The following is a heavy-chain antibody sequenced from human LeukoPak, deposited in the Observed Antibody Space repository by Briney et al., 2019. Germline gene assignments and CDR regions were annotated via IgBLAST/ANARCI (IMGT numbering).Heavy chain of an antibody. CDR3: AEENGWYSGSYHRVWDTKGDFDY. Sequence: ASVKVSCKASGYTFTSYYMHWVRQAPGQGLEWMGIINPSGGSTSYAQKFKGRVTMTRDTSTSTVYMELSSLRSEDTAVYYCAEENGWYSGSYHRVWDTKGDFDYWGQGTLVTVSS. CDR1: GYTFTSYY. CDR2: INPSGGST. V-gene: IGHV1-46*01. J-gene: IGHJ4*02. D-gene: IGHD1-26*01.